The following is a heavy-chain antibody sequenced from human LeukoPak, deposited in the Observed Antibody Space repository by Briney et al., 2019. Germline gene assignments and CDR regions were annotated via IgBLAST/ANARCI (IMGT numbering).Heavy chain of an antibody. V-gene: IGHV3-23*01. CDR2: ISGSGGST. J-gene: IGHJ4*02. CDR3: AKGISAAAAVRSKLFDY. Sequence: GGSLRLSCAASGFTFSSYAMSWVRQAPGKGLEWVSAISGSGGSTYYADSVKGRFTISRDNSKNTLYLQMNSLRAEDTAVYYCAKGISAAAAVRSKLFDYWGQGTLVTVSS. CDR1: GFTFSSYA. D-gene: IGHD6-13*01.